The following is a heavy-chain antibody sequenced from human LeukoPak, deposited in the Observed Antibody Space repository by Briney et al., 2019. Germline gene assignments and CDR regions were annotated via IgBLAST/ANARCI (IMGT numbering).Heavy chain of an antibody. J-gene: IGHJ4*02. CDR3: ARRGSMTGPPPL. CDR2: IIYSGST. V-gene: IGHV4-59*12. CDR1: GGSISSYY. D-gene: IGHD6-6*01. Sequence: SETLSLTCTVSGGSISSYYWSWIRQPPGKGLEWIGYIIYSGSTNYNPSLKSRVTLSVDTSKNQFSLKLSSVTAADTAVYYCARRGSMTGPPPLWGQGTLVTVSS.